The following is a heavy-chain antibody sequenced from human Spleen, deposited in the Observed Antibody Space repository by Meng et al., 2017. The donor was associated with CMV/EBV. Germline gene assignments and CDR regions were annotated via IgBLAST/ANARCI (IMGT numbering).Heavy chain of an antibody. CDR1: GYAFTTYY. V-gene: IGHV1-46*01. D-gene: IGHD5-12*01. J-gene: IGHJ4*02. CDR3: ARVREEGRHQWLAFFFDY. Sequence: ASVKVSCKASGYAFTTYYIHWVRQAPGQGLEWMGLINPRSGGTSYAQKFQGRITMTRDTSTTTVFMELSRLRSEDTAVYYCARVREEGRHQWLAFFFDYWGQGTLVTVSS. CDR2: INPRSGGT.